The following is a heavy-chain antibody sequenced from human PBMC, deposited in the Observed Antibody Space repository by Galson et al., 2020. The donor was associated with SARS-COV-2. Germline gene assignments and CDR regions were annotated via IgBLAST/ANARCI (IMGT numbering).Heavy chain of an antibody. J-gene: IGHJ4*02. D-gene: IGHD3-10*01. V-gene: IGHV3-23*01. CDR1: GFTFSSYA. Sequence: GGSLRLSCAASGFTFSSYAMSWVRQAPGKGLEWVSAISGSGGRKYYAASVKGRCTISRDNSKNTLYLQMNSLRAEDTAVYYCAKEGRGYYGSGSCDDYWGQGTLVTVSS. CDR2: ISGSGGRK. CDR3: AKEGRGYYGSGSCDDY.